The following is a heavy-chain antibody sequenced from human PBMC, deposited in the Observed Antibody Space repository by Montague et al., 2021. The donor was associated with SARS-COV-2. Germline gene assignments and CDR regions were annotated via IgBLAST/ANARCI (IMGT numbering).Heavy chain of an antibody. CDR3: ARPASGIGNAFDV. D-gene: IGHD3-10*01. CDR1: GGSIRSSSYY. Sequence: SETLSLTCTVSGGSIRSSSYYWGWLRQPPGKGLEWIGNIYYSGSTYYNPSLKSRVTISVDTSKDHFSLNLNSVTVADTAIYSCARPASGIGNAFDVWGQGTMVNVSS. CDR2: IYYSGST. V-gene: IGHV4-39*02. J-gene: IGHJ3*01.